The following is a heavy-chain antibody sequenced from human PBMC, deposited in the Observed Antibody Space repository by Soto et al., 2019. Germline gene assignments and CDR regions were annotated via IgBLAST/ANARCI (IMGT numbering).Heavy chain of an antibody. D-gene: IGHD3-22*01. Sequence: GGSLRLSCTASGFTFGDYAMSWVRQAPGKGLEWVGFIRSKAYGGTTEYAASVKGRFTISRDDSKSIAYLQMNSLKTEDTAVYYCTRATRYVITDYYFDYWSQGTLVTVSS. V-gene: IGHV3-49*04. CDR2: IRSKAYGGTT. J-gene: IGHJ4*02. CDR1: GFTFGDYA. CDR3: TRATRYVITDYYFDY.